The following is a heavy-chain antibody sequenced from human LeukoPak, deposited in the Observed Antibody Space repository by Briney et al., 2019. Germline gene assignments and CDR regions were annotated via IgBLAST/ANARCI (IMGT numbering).Heavy chain of an antibody. D-gene: IGHD3-22*01. CDR3: ARDRPNYYDSSGHYYRRDGDY. CDR2: ISGSGGST. CDR1: GFTFSSYA. Sequence: GGSLRLSCAASGFTFSSYAMSWVRQAPGKGLEWVSAISGSGGSTYYADSVKGRFTISRDNSKNTLYLQMNSLRAEDTAVYYCARDRPNYYDSSGHYYRRDGDYWGQGTLVTVAS. V-gene: IGHV3-23*01. J-gene: IGHJ4*02.